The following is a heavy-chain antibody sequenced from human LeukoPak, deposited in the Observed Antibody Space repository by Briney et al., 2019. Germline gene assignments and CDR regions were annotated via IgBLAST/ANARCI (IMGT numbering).Heavy chain of an antibody. J-gene: IGHJ3*02. Sequence: GGSLRLSCAASGFIFSNCAMNWVRQVPGKGLEWASSISGGGSNTFYADSAKGRFTISRDNSKNTLHLYMNSVRAEDTAVYYCAKSMTRGYDAFDIWGQGTMVTVSS. CDR1: GFIFSNCA. CDR3: AKSMTRGYDAFDI. D-gene: IGHD2/OR15-2a*01. V-gene: IGHV3-23*01. CDR2: ISGGGSNT.